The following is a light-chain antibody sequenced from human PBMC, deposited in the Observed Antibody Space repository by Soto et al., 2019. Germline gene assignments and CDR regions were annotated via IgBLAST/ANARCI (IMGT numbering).Light chain of an antibody. CDR1: QSVSNN. V-gene: IGKV3-15*01. Sequence: EIVMTQSPATLSVSPGARATLSCRASQSVSNNLAWYQQKLGQPPRLLIYGASTTASGIPARFSGSGSGTEFTLTISSLQSEDFAIYYCQQYNNWPWTFGQGTKVDI. J-gene: IGKJ1*01. CDR3: QQYNNWPWT. CDR2: GAS.